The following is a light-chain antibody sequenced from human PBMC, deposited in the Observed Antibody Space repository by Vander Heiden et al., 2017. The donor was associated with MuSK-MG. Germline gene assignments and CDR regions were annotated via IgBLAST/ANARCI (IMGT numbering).Light chain of an antibody. V-gene: IGLV2-14*03. Sequence: QSALTHPASVSGSPGQSITISCPVPISDAGGYHYVTWYQQHPGKAPKLMIYDVSNRPSGVSKRFSGSKSGNTASLTISGLQAEDEADYYCSSYTSSSTLGFGGGTKLTVL. CDR2: DVS. CDR1: ISDAGGYHY. J-gene: IGLJ2*01. CDR3: SSYTSSSTLG.